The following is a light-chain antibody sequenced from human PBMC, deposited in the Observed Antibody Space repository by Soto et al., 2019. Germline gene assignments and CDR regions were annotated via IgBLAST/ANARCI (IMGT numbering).Light chain of an antibody. CDR2: GAS. CDR1: QRISSN. V-gene: IGKV3D-15*01. CDR3: QHYNSYSEA. J-gene: IGKJ1*01. Sequence: EIVMTQSPDTLSVSPGERATLSCRASQRISSNLAWYQQKPGQAPRLLIYGASTRATGVPARFSGSGSETDFTLTISSLQPDDFATYYCQHYNSYSEAFGQGTKVELK.